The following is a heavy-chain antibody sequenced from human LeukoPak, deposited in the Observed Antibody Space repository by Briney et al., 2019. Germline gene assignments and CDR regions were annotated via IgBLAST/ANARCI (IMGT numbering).Heavy chain of an antibody. J-gene: IGHJ5*02. CDR1: GYTFTGYY. CDR2: INPNSGGT. D-gene: IGHD5-18*01. CDR3: ARSPGLDTAVVNRP. V-gene: IGHV1-2*02. Sequence: ASVKVSCKASGYTFTGYYIHWVRQAPGQGLEWMGWINPNSGGTNYAQNFQGRVTMTRDTSINTAYMELGRLRSDDTAVYYCARSPGLDTAVVNRPWGQGTLITVSS.